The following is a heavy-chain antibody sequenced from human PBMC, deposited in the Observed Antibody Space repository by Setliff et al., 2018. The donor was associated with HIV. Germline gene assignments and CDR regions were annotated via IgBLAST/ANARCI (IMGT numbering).Heavy chain of an antibody. CDR3: AREGGQGYSGSGSFYHRNFDL. J-gene: IGHJ2*01. CDR2: INQSGNT. CDR1: GGSLSGYY. Sequence: SETLSLTCAVYGGSLSGYYWSWVRQSPGRGLEWIGEINQSGNTNFNPFLKSRLIISVDTSKSQFSLKLTSVTAADTALYYCAREGGQGYSGSGSFYHRNFDLWGRGTLVTVSS. D-gene: IGHD3-10*01. V-gene: IGHV4-34*01.